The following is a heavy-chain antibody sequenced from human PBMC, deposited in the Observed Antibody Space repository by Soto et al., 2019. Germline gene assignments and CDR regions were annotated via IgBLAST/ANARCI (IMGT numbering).Heavy chain of an antibody. J-gene: IGHJ4*02. CDR3: AISGEGYCSGGSCYPDDY. D-gene: IGHD2-15*01. CDR1: GFTVSSNY. V-gene: IGHV3-53*01. CDR2: IYSGGST. Sequence: EVQLVESGGGLIQPGGSLRLSCAASGFTVSSNYMSWVRQAPGKGLEWVSVIYSGGSTYYADSVKGRFTISRDNSKNTLYLQMNSLRAEDTAVYYCAISGEGYCSGGSCYPDDYWGQGTLVTVSS.